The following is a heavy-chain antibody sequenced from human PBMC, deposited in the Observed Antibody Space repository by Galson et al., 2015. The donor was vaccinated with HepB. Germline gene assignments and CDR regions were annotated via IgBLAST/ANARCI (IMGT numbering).Heavy chain of an antibody. CDR1: GFTFSSYG. J-gene: IGHJ1*01. CDR3: AKGERTYYYDSSGYYYGIQH. Sequence: SLRLSCAASGFTFSSYGMHWVRQAPGKGLEWVAFIRYDGSNKYYADSVKGRFTISRDNSKNTLYLQMNSLRAEDTAVYYCAKGERTYYYDSSGYYYGIQHWGQGTLVTVSS. V-gene: IGHV3-30*02. D-gene: IGHD3-22*01. CDR2: IRYDGSNK.